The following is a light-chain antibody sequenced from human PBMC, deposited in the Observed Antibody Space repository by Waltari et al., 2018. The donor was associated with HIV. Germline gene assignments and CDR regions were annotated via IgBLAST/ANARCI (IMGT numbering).Light chain of an antibody. J-gene: IGKJ1*01. CDR2: DAS. CDR1: QSVSSSY. Sequence: EIVLTPSPGTLSLSPGERATLSCRASQSVSSSYLAWYQQKPGQAPSLLIYDASNRATGIPDRFSGSGSGTDFTLTISRLEPEDFAVYYCQQYGSSPRTFGQGTKVEIK. CDR3: QQYGSSPRT. V-gene: IGKV3-20*01.